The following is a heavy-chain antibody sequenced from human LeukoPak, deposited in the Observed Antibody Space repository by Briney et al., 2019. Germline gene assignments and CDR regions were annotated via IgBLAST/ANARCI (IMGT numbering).Heavy chain of an antibody. CDR1: GFSFSNYW. CDR3: ARGEF. CDR2: IKESASEI. Sequence: GGSLRLSCATSGFSFSNYWMSWVRQAPGKGLEWVATIKESASEIIYADSVKGRFTVSRDNAKRSLFLQMNSLRVEDTAVYYCARGEFWGQGTLVTVST. V-gene: IGHV3-7*04. J-gene: IGHJ4*02.